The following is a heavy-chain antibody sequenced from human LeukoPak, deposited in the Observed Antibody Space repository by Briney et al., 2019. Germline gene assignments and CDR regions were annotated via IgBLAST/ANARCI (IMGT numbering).Heavy chain of an antibody. CDR2: INAGNGNT. Sequence: GASVEVSCKASGYTFTSYVMHWVRQAPGQRLEWMGWINAGNGNTKYSQKFQGRVTITRDTSASTAYMELSSLRSEDTAVYYCARGHYDFWSGYSGGAYYFDYWGQGTLVTVSS. J-gene: IGHJ4*02. CDR1: GYTFTSYV. CDR3: ARGHYDFWSGYSGGAYYFDY. D-gene: IGHD3-3*01. V-gene: IGHV1-3*01.